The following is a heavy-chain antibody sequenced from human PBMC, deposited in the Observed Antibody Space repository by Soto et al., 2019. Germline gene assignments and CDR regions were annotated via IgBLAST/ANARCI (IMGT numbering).Heavy chain of an antibody. J-gene: IGHJ4*02. CDR3: SPYYYGSGGYRGY. CDR1: GFTFSNAW. Sequence: PGGSLRLSCAASGFTFSNAWMNWVRQAPGKGLEWIGRIKSKTDGGTTDYAAPVKGRFTISRDDSKNTLYLQMSSLKTEDTAVYYCSPYYYGSGGYRGYWGQGTLVTVSS. V-gene: IGHV3-15*01. CDR2: IKSKTDGGTT. D-gene: IGHD3-10*01.